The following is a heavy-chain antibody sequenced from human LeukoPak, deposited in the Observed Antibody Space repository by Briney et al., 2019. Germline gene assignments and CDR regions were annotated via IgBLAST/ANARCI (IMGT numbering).Heavy chain of an antibody. CDR2: INHSGST. D-gene: IGHD5-18*01. V-gene: IGHV4-34*01. Sequence: KPSETLSLTCAVYGGSFSGYYWSWIRQPPGKGLEWIGEINHSGSTNYNPSLKSRVTISVDTSKNQFSLKLSSVTAADTAVHYCARGGVGYSYGEVWEYWGQGTLVTVSS. CDR3: ARGGVGYSYGEVWEY. J-gene: IGHJ4*02. CDR1: GGSFSGYY.